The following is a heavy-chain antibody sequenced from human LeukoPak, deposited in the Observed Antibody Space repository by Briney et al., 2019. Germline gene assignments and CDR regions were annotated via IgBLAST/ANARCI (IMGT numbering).Heavy chain of an antibody. D-gene: IGHD3-9*01. CDR2: INHSGST. V-gene: IGHV4-34*01. CDR3: ARDVLRYFEEGAFDI. CDR1: GGSFSGYY. J-gene: IGHJ3*02. Sequence: PSETLSLTCAVSGGSFSGYYWSWIRQPPGKGLEWIGEINHSGSTNYNPSLKSRVTISVDTSKNQFSLKLSSVTAADTAVYYCARDVLRYFEEGAFDIWGQGTMVTVSS.